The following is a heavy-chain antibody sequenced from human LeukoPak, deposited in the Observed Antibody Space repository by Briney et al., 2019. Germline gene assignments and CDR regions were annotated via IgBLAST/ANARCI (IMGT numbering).Heavy chain of an antibody. V-gene: IGHV1-69*05. Sequence: GASVKVSCKASGGTFSSYAISWVRQAPGQGLEWMGRIIPIFGTANYAQKFQGRVTITTDESTSTAYMELSSLRSEDTAVYYCARGPRFLEWLLYYWGQGTLVTVSS. CDR2: IIPIFGTA. CDR1: GGTFSSYA. J-gene: IGHJ4*02. D-gene: IGHD3-3*01. CDR3: ARGPRFLEWLLYY.